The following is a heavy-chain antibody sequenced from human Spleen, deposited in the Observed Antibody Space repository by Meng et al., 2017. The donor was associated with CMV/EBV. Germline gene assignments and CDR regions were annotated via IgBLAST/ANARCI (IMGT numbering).Heavy chain of an antibody. D-gene: IGHD3-10*01. CDR2: IQYDGRIE. CDR3: AKDINYYGSGISSNWFDP. CDR1: GFTFSSYG. J-gene: IGHJ5*02. V-gene: IGHV3-30*02. Sequence: GGSLRLSCAASGFTFSSYGMHCVRQVPGKGLEWVAFIQYDGRIEYHADSVKGRFTISRDNFRTTLYLQMNSLRPEDTAVYYCAKDINYYGSGISSNWFDPWGQGTLVTVSS.